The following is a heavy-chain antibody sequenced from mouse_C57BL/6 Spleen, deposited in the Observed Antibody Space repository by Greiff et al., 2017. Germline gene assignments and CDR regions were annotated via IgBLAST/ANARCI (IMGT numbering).Heavy chain of an antibody. V-gene: IGHV2-9*01. CDR1: GFSLTSYG. J-gene: IGHJ1*03. CDR3: AKRSNYYGSEPTQYFDV. Sequence: QVQLQQSGPGLVAPSQSLSITCTVSGFSLTSYGVDWVRQPPGKGLEWLGVIWGGGSTNYNSALMSRLSISKDNSKSQVFLKMNSLQTDDTAMYYCAKRSNYYGSEPTQYFDVWGTGTTVTVSS. CDR2: IWGGGST. D-gene: IGHD1-1*01.